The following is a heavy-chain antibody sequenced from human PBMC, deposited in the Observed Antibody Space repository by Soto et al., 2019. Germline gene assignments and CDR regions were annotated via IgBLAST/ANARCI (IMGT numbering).Heavy chain of an antibody. J-gene: IGHJ6*02. CDR3: ARDDVLFDCGGCYGVPLDG. D-gene: IGHD2-15*01. CDR1: GFTFSSYA. V-gene: IGHV3-30-3*01. Sequence: GGSLRLSCAASGFTFSSYAMHWVRQAPGKGLEWVAVISYDGSNKYYADSVKGRFTISRDNSKNTVHLQMNSLRAEDTAVYYSARDDVLFDCGGCYGVPLDGWGQGTSDTVSS. CDR2: ISYDGSNK.